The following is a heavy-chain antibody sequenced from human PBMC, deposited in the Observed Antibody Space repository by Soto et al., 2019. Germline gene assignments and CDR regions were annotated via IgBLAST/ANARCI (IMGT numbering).Heavy chain of an antibody. Sequence: SVKVSCKASGGTFSNDIITWVRQAPGQGLEWMGRIIPLLDITNYAQKFQGRVTITADKSTSTAYMELNSLRSEDTAVYYCVRDSRIQLWLPGAFDIWGQGTMVTVSS. J-gene: IGHJ3*02. D-gene: IGHD5-18*01. CDR1: GGTFSNDI. CDR3: VRDSRIQLWLPGAFDI. CDR2: IIPLLDIT. V-gene: IGHV1-69*04.